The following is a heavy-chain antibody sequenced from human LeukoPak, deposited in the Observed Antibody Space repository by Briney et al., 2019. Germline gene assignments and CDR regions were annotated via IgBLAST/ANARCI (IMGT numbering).Heavy chain of an antibody. Sequence: GGSLRLSCAASGFTFSSYEMNWVRQAPGKGLEWVAFIRHDTSDKYYADSVKGRFTISRDNSENTLYLQMNSLRAEYTALYSCAKNLANWGNLDYWGQGTLVTVSS. CDR1: GFTFSSYE. CDR3: AKNLANWGNLDY. J-gene: IGHJ4*02. CDR2: IRHDTSDK. D-gene: IGHD7-27*01. V-gene: IGHV3-30*02.